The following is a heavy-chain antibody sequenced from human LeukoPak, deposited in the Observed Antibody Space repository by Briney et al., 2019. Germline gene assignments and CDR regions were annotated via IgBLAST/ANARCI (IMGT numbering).Heavy chain of an antibody. D-gene: IGHD3-22*01. CDR2: IWYDGSNK. CDR3: AENYYDSSGYYWFDY. V-gene: IGHV3-33*01. J-gene: IGHJ4*02. CDR1: GFTFSSYG. Sequence: GGSLRLSCAASGFTFSSYGMHWVRQAPGKGLEWVAVIWYDGSNKYYADSVKGRFTISRDNSKNTLYLQMNSLRAEDTAVYYCAENYYDSSGYYWFDYWGQGTLVTVSS.